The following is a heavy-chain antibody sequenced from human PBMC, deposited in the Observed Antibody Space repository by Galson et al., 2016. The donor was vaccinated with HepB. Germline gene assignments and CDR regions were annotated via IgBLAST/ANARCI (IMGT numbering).Heavy chain of an antibody. Sequence: SLRLSCAASGFTFRSYTMHWVRQAPGEGLEWVAVISSDGSNEHYADSVKGRFTISRDNSKNTLYVQMNSLRVDDTAVYYCASVHSGSFGFVIWGQGTMVTVSS. J-gene: IGHJ3*02. CDR3: ASVHSGSFGFVI. V-gene: IGHV3-30*04. D-gene: IGHD3-10*01. CDR2: ISSDGSNE. CDR1: GFTFRSYT.